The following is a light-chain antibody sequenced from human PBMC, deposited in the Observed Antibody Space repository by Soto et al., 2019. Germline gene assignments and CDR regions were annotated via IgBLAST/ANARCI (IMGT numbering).Light chain of an antibody. CDR1: SSNIGGSS. Sequence: QSVLTQPPSASGTPGQRVTISCSGSSSNIGGSSVNCYHHLPGTAPKLLIYSDSRRPSGVPDRFSASKSGTSASLTISGPQSEDEAYYYCAAWDYRLSAYVFGTGTKVTVL. V-gene: IGLV1-44*01. CDR3: AAWDYRLSAYV. CDR2: SDS. J-gene: IGLJ1*01.